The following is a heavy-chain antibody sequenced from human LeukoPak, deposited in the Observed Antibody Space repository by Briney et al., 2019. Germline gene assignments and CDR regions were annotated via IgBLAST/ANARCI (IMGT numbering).Heavy chain of an antibody. Sequence: GASVKVSCKVSGYTLTELSMHWVRQAPGKGLEWMGGFDPEDGETIYAQKFQGRVTMTEDTSTDTAYMELSSLRSEDTAVYYCATPLLAAVDVTRRYFDYWGQGTLVTVSS. D-gene: IGHD2-8*02. V-gene: IGHV1-24*01. J-gene: IGHJ4*02. CDR3: ATPLLAAVDVTRRYFDY. CDR2: FDPEDGET. CDR1: GYTLTELS.